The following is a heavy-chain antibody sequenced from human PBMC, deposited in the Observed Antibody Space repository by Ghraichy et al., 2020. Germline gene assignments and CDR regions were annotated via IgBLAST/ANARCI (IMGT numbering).Heavy chain of an antibody. V-gene: IGHV4-39*01. Sequence: SETLSLTCTVSGGSISSSSYYWGWIRQPPGKGLEWIGSIYYSGSTYYNPSLKSRVTISVDTSKNQFSLKLSSVTAADTAVYYCARRGRVHGGNGHDYWGQGTLVTVSS. J-gene: IGHJ4*02. CDR2: IYYSGST. CDR1: GGSISSSSYY. CDR3: ARRGRVHGGNGHDY. D-gene: IGHD4-23*01.